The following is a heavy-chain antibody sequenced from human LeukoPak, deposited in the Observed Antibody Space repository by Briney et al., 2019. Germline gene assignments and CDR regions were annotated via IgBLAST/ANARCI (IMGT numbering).Heavy chain of an antibody. D-gene: IGHD5-24*01. J-gene: IGHJ4*02. CDR1: GFTFSSYS. Sequence: PGGSLRFSCAASGFTFSSYSMNWVRQAPGKGLEWVSYISSSGSTIYYADSVKGRFTISRDNARNSLFLQMNSLRDEDTAVYYCARFGYNDFDYWGQGTLVTVS. V-gene: IGHV3-48*02. CDR2: ISSSGSTI. CDR3: ARFGYNDFDY.